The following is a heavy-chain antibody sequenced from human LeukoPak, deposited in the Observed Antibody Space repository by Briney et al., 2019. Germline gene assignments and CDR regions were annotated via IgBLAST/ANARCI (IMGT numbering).Heavy chain of an antibody. CDR3: ARSGSSWYSAFY. CDR2: INPSGGST. Sequence: ASVKVSCKASGYTFTCYYMHWVRQAPGQGLEWMGIINPSGGSTSYAQKFQGRVTMTRDTSTSTVYMELSSLRSEDTAVYYCARSGSSWYSAFYWGQGTLVTVSS. J-gene: IGHJ4*02. CDR1: GYTFTCYY. V-gene: IGHV1-46*01. D-gene: IGHD6-13*01.